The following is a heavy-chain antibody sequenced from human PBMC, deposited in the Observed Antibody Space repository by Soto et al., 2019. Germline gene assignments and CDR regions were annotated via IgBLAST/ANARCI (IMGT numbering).Heavy chain of an antibody. CDR1: GGTFSSYF. CDR2: IIPVFGTG. CDR3: ARETPSAAAAYYYYGLDV. V-gene: IGHV1-69*01. Sequence: QVQLVQSGAEVKKAGSSVKVSCKVSGGTFSSYFINWVRQAPGQGLEWVGGIIPVFGTGSYAEKFQGRVTITADESTXXXXXXXSRLRSDDTAVYYCARETPSAAAAYYYYGLDVWGQGTTVTVPS. D-gene: IGHD6-13*01. J-gene: IGHJ6*02.